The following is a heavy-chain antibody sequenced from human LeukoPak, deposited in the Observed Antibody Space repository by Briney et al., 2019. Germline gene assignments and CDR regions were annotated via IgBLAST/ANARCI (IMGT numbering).Heavy chain of an antibody. D-gene: IGHD3-10*01. J-gene: IGHJ6*02. V-gene: IGHV3-30*18. CDR2: ISYDGSNK. CDR3: AKGNMDYGSGSPYYYYGMDV. CDR1: GFTFSSYG. Sequence: PGGSLRLSCAASGFTFSSYGMHWVRQAPGKGLEWVAVISYDGSNKYYADSVKGRFTISRDNSKNTLYLQMNSLRAEDTAVYYCAKGNMDYGSGSPYYYYGMDVWGQGTTVTVSS.